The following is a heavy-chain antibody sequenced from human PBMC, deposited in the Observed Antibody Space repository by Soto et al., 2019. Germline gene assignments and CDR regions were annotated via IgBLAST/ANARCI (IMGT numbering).Heavy chain of an antibody. Sequence: QVQLVQSGAEVKKPGASVKVSCKASGYTFTTYYIHWVRQAPGQGLEWMGIINPSGGNITYAQKFQGRVTMTSDTSTSTVYMELSSLRSEDTAVYYCGRDGGYQRFDYWGQGALVTVSP. CDR2: INPSGGNI. J-gene: IGHJ4*02. CDR1: GYTFTTYY. D-gene: IGHD2-2*01. CDR3: GRDGGYQRFDY. V-gene: IGHV1-46*03.